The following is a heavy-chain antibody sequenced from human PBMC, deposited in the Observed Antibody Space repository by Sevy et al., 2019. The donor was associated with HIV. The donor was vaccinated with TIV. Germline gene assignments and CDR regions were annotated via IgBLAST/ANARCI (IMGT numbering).Heavy chain of an antibody. CDR3: ANDLVPFLEWLLYSYYYYGMDV. D-gene: IGHD3-3*02. V-gene: IGHV3-30*18. Sequence: GGSLRLSCAASGFTFSSYGMHWVRQAPGKGLEWVAVISYDGSNKYYADSVKGRFTISRDNSKNTLYLQMNSLRAEDTAVYYCANDLVPFLEWLLYSYYYYGMDVWGQGTTVTVSS. CDR2: ISYDGSNK. J-gene: IGHJ6*02. CDR1: GFTFSSYG.